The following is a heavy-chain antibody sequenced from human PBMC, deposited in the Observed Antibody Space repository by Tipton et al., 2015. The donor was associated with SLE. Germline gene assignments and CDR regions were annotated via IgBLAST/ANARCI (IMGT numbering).Heavy chain of an antibody. D-gene: IGHD6-13*01. CDR3: ARNEGYTSSWTDSYYFDY. CDR1: GYTFNTYL. Sequence: QSGAEVKKPGASVKISCKASGYTFNTYLMHWVRQAPGQGLEWMGRISPSGGTTTYAQKFQGRVTMTRDTSTNTVYMDLSSLRSEDTAVYYCARNEGYTSSWTDSYYFDYWGQGTVVTVSS. CDR2: ISPSGGTT. J-gene: IGHJ4*02. V-gene: IGHV1-46*02.